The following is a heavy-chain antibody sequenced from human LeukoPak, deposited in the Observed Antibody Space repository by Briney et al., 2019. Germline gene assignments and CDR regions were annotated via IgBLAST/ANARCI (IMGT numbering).Heavy chain of an antibody. CDR1: GFTFSSYS. J-gene: IGHJ6*03. CDR2: ISSSSSYI. D-gene: IGHD3-10*01. V-gene: IGHV3-21*01. Sequence: GGSLRLSCVASGFTFSSYSMNWVRQAPGKGLEWVSSISSSSSYISYADSVKGRFTISRDNAKNSLYLQMNSLRAEDTAVYYCARVVAGRARDYYYYMDVWGKGTTVTVSS. CDR3: ARVVAGRARDYYYYMDV.